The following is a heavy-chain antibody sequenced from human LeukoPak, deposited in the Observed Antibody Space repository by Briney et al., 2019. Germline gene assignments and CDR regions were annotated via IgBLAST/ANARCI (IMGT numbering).Heavy chain of an antibody. V-gene: IGHV1-69*01. CDR2: IFPIFGTA. CDR1: GGTFSSYA. Sequence: SVKVSCKASGGTFSSYAISWVRQAPGQGLEWMGGIFPIFGTANYAQKFQGRVTITADESTSTAYMELSSLRSEDTAVYYCARDPYSNYLYYFDYWGQGTLVTVSS. D-gene: IGHD4-11*01. J-gene: IGHJ4*02. CDR3: ARDPYSNYLYYFDY.